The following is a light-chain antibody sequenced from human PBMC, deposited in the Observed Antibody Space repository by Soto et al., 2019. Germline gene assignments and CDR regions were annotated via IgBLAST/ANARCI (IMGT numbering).Light chain of an antibody. CDR1: SSDVGGYNY. CDR2: DVS. Sequence: QSALTQPASVSGSPGQSITISCTGTSSDVGGYNYVSWYQQHPGKATKLMIYDVSNRPSGVSNRFSGSKSGNTASLTISGLQAEDEADYYCISYTSSSTPVVFGGGNKLTV. V-gene: IGLV2-14*01. J-gene: IGLJ2*01. CDR3: ISYTSSSTPVV.